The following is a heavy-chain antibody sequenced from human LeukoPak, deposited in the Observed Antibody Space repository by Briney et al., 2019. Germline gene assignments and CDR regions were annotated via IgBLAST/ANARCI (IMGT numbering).Heavy chain of an antibody. CDR2: ISGSSYYI. D-gene: IGHD5-12*01. CDR3: ARVSVEATTRSIDY. V-gene: IGHV3-21*01. J-gene: IGHJ4*02. Sequence: PGGSLRLSCSASGFTFSSHSMNWVRQAPGKGLEWVSSISGSSYYIYYADSMKGRITISRDNAKNSLYLQMTSLTAEDTAVYFCARVSVEATTRSIDYWGQGTLVTVSS. CDR1: GFTFSSHS.